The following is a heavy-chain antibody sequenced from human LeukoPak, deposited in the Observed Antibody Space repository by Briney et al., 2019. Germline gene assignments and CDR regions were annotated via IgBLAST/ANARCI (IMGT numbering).Heavy chain of an antibody. CDR1: GGSFSGYY. CDR2: IYSSGRT. V-gene: IGHV4-59*08. Sequence: SETLSLTCAVYGGSFSGYYWSWIRQPPGKGLEYIGYIYSSGRTNYNPSLKGRVTMSVDTSKNQVSLRVTSVTAADTAVYYCARHTSYRNWGDFDYWGQGTLVTVSS. J-gene: IGHJ4*02. D-gene: IGHD7-27*01. CDR3: ARHTSYRNWGDFDY.